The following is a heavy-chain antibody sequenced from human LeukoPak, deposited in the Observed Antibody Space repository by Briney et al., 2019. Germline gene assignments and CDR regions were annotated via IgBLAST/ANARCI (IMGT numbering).Heavy chain of an antibody. J-gene: IGHJ4*02. V-gene: IGHV3-64D*06. D-gene: IGHD6-13*01. CDR2: ISSNGGST. Sequence: PGGSLRLSCSASGFTFSSYAMHWDRQGPGKGLEYVSAISSNGGSTYYADSVKGRFTISRDNSKNTLYLQMSSLRAEDTAVYYCVTSSWTDFDYWGQGTLVTVSS. CDR3: VTSSWTDFDY. CDR1: GFTFSSYA.